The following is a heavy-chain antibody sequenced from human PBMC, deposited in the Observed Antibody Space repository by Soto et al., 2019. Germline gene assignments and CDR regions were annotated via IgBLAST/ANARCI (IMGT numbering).Heavy chain of an antibody. Sequence: VSRVGTGSVAGGTPNGYDWSWIRKTPGKGLEWIGHIYFGGTTKYNPSLKSRVTISTDTSKNQFSLELSSVTAADTAVYYCARAGRYCSTGTCYAKYWGQGALVTVSS. J-gene: IGHJ4*02. CDR2: IYFGGTT. CDR1: GGTPNGYD. D-gene: IGHD2-15*01. V-gene: IGHV4-59*01. CDR3: ARAGRYCSTGTCYAKY.